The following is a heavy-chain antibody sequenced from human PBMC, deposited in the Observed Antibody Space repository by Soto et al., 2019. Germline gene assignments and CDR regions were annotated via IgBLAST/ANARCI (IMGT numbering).Heavy chain of an antibody. CDR3: ARAIPLYNWFDP. V-gene: IGHV4-34*01. CDR1: GGSFSGYY. J-gene: IGHJ5*02. Sequence: SETLSLTCAVYGGSFSGYYWSWIRQPPGKGLEWIGEINHSGSTNYNPSLKSRVTISVDTSKNQFSLKLSSVTAADTAVYYCARAIPLYNWFDPWGQGTLVTVSS. CDR2: INHSGST.